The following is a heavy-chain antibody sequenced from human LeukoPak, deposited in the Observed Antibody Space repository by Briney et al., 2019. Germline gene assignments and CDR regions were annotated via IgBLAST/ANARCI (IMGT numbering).Heavy chain of an antibody. V-gene: IGHV3-15*01. CDR1: GFTFSNAW. CDR2: IKSKTDGGTT. J-gene: IGHJ4*02. CDR3: TTDPLPPFGELLKDY. Sequence: GGSLRLSCAASGFTFSNAWMSWVRQAPGKGLEWVGRIKSKTDGGTTDYAAPVKGRFTISRDDSKNTLYLQMNSLKTEDTAVYYCTTDPLPPFGELLKDYWGQGTLVTVSS. D-gene: IGHD3-10*01.